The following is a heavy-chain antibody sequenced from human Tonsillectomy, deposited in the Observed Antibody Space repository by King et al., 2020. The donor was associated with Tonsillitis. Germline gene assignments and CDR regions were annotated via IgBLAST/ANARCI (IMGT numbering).Heavy chain of an antibody. CDR1: GFSFNTYW. Sequence: VQLVESGGGLVQPGGSLRLSCTASGFSFNTYWMSWVRQAPGKGLEWVANMNQDGGEKYYVESVKGRFTISRDNAKNSLFLQMNSLTDEDTAVYYCARDQEGGNFDYWGQGTLVAVSS. V-gene: IGHV3-7*04. D-gene: IGHD1-26*01. CDR2: MNQDGGEK. CDR3: ARDQEGGNFDY. J-gene: IGHJ4*02.